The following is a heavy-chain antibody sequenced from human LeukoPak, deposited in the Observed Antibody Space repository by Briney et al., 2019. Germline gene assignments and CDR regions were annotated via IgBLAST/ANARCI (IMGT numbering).Heavy chain of an antibody. Sequence: SGPTQVNPSQTLTLICTFSGFSLSTSGVGVGWIRQPPGKALEWLALSCWNDDKRYSPSLKSRLTITKHTPKHQVVLTMTNMDPVDTATYYCAHTLLGITATGTTYYFDYWAQGPLVTLYS. CDR1: GFSLSTSGVG. J-gene: IGHJ4*02. V-gene: IGHV2-5*01. D-gene: IGHD6-13*01. CDR2: SCWNDDK. CDR3: AHTLLGITATGTTYYFDY.